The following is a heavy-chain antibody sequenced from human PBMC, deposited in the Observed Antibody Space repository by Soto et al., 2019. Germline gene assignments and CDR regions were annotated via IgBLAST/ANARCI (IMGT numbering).Heavy chain of an antibody. CDR3: ARDRYYGSGTYYNFYSGMDV. J-gene: IGHJ6*02. V-gene: IGHV4-30-4*01. D-gene: IGHD3-10*01. CDR2: IFHSGST. Sequence: LSLTCTVSGGSINSSDYYWTWVRQPPGKGLEWIGNIFHSGSTYYTPSLQSRVTISLDTSKNHFSLKLSSVTPADTAVYYCARDRYYGSGTYYNFYSGMDVWGQGTTVTVSS. CDR1: GGSINSSDYY.